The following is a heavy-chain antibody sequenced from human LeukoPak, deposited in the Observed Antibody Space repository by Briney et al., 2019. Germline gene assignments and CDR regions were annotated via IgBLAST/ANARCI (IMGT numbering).Heavy chain of an antibody. J-gene: IGHJ4*02. CDR1: GFTFRNYA. CDR3: ARESGYTYGA. V-gene: IGHV3-23*01. CDR2: TSTTGVGT. D-gene: IGHD6-13*01. Sequence: GGSLRLSCTASGFTFRNYAMAWVRQAPGQGLEWVSATSTTGVGTFYAESVKGRFTISRDNAKNTLYLQMNSLRAEDTAVYYCARESGYTYGAWGQGTLVTVSS.